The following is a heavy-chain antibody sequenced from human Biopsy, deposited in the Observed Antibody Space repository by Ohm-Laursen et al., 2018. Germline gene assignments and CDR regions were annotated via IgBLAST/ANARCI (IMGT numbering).Heavy chain of an antibody. Sequence: ASVTDSCHVSGDRFTEFSIHWVRQAPGKGLEGMGGFDPEEGQRTYAQKFQGRLTMTEDTSADTAYMELRGLRSGDAAVYYCAADSENCGGDCYIYWGQGTQVTVSS. CDR2: FDPEEGQR. J-gene: IGHJ4*02. V-gene: IGHV1-24*01. CDR1: GDRFTEFS. CDR3: AADSENCGGDCYIY. D-gene: IGHD2-21*02.